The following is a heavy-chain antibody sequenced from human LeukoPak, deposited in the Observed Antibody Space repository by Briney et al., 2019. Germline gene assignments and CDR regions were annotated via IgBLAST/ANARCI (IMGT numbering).Heavy chain of an antibody. CDR2: ISSSSSYI. CDR1: GFTFSSYS. V-gene: IGHV3-21*01. CDR3: ARGSGPKSGSHYKMNY. Sequence: GGSLRLSCAASGFTFSSYSMNWVRQAPGKGLEWVSSISSSSSYIYYADSVKGRFTISRDNAKNSLYLQMNSLRAEDTAVYYCARGSGPKSGSHYKMNYWGQGTLVTVSS. D-gene: IGHD3-10*01. J-gene: IGHJ4*02.